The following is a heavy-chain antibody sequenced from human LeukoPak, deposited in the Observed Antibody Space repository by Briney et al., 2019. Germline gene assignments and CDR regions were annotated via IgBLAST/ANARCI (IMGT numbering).Heavy chain of an antibody. J-gene: IGHJ6*02. D-gene: IGHD6-19*01. CDR3: ATWGSSGWYPMDV. CDR2: INSDGSSP. V-gene: IGHV3-74*01. Sequence: PGGSLRLSGAASGFTFSTYWMHWVRQAPGKGLVWVSCINSDGSSPSYADSVKGRFTISRDNAKNTVYLQMNSLRAEDTAVYYCATWGSSGWYPMDVWGQGTTVTVSS. CDR1: GFTFSTYW.